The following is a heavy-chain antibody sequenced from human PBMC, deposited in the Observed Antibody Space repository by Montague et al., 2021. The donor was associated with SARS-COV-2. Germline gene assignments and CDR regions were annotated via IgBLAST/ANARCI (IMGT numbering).Heavy chain of an antibody. CDR3: ARAGRVRFLEYGMDV. J-gene: IGHJ6*02. D-gene: IGHD3-3*01. Sequence: SETLSLTRTLSGGSISSYYWSWIRQPPGKGLEWIGYIYYSGSTNXNPSLKSRVTISVDTSKKQFSLKLSSVTAADTAVYYCARAGRVRFLEYGMDVWGQGTTVTVSS. V-gene: IGHV4-59*01. CDR2: IYYSGST. CDR1: GGSISSYY.